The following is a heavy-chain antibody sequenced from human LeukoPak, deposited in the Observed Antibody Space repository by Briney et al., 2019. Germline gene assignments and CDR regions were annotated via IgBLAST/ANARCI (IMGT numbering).Heavy chain of an antibody. Sequence: SETLSLTCAAYGGSFSGYYWSWIRQPPGKGLEWIGEINHSGSTNYNPSLKSRVTISVDTSKNQFSLKLSSVTAADTAVYYCARGDYDRDIWGQGTMVTVSS. CDR3: ARGDYDRDI. D-gene: IGHD3-16*01. CDR1: GGSFSGYY. V-gene: IGHV4-34*01. CDR2: INHSGST. J-gene: IGHJ3*02.